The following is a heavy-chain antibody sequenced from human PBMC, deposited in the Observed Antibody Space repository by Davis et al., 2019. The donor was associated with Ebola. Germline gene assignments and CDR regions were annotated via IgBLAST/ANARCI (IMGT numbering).Heavy chain of an antibody. CDR3: ARGWLRGYLDY. V-gene: IGHV6-1*01. CDR2: TYYNSKWYN. J-gene: IGHJ4*02. Sequence: HSQTLSLTCAIFGDSVSSGGWNWVRQSPSRGLEWLGRTYYNSKWYNDYAVSVKSRITINPDTSKNQFSLQLNSVTPEDTAVYYCARGWLRGYLDYWGQGTLVTVSS. CDR1: GDSVSSGG. D-gene: IGHD3-3*01.